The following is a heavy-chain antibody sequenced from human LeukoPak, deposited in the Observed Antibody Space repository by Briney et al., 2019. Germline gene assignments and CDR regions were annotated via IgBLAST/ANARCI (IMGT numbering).Heavy chain of an antibody. D-gene: IGHD6-19*01. CDR3: ARGRQGGWAPIDY. Sequence: GGSLRLSCAASGFTVSSNYMSWVRQAPGKGLEWVSAIYSGGSTYYADSVKGRFTISRDNSKNTLYLQMNSLRAEDTAVYYCARGRQGGWAPIDYWGQGTLVTVSS. V-gene: IGHV3-53*01. CDR2: IYSGGST. J-gene: IGHJ4*02. CDR1: GFTVSSNY.